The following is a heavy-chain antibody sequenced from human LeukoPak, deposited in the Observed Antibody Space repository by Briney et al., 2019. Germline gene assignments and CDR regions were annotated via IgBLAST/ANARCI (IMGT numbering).Heavy chain of an antibody. V-gene: IGHV4-39*07. CDR3: AGGYSYGYDY. J-gene: IGHJ4*02. Sequence: SETLSLTCTVSGGSISSSSYYWGWIRQPPGKGLEWIGSIYYSGSTYYNPSLKSRVTISVDTSKNQFSLKLSSVAAADTAVYYCAGGYSYGYDYWGQGTLVTVSS. D-gene: IGHD5-18*01. CDR2: IYYSGST. CDR1: GGSISSSSYY.